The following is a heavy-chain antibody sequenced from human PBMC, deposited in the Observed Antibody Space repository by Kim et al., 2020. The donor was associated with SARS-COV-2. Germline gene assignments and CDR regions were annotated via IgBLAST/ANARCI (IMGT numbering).Heavy chain of an antibody. Sequence: GWPNYSPSLRSRVSISIDTSKNQFSLRLISVTAADTAVYYCATGAGWVPDYWGQGTLVTVSS. CDR3: ATGAGWVPDY. CDR2: GWP. J-gene: IGHJ4*02. V-gene: IGHV4-59*01. D-gene: IGHD6-19*01.